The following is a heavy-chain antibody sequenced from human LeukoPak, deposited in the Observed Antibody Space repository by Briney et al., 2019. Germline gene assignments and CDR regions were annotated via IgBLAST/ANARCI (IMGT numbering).Heavy chain of an antibody. CDR2: ISYDGSNK. J-gene: IGHJ4*02. CDR3: ARGRSRLPFDY. V-gene: IGHV3-30-3*01. D-gene: IGHD5-12*01. Sequence: GGSLRLSCAASGFTFSSYAMHWVRQAPGKGLEWVAVISYDGSNKYYADSVKGRFTISRDNSKNTLYLQMNSLSAEDTAVYYCARGRSRLPFDYWGQGTLVTVSS. CDR1: GFTFSSYA.